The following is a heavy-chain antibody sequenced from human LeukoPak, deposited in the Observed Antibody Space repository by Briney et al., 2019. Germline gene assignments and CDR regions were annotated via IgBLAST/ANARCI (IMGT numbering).Heavy chain of an antibody. Sequence: PGGSLRLSCAASGFTFSSYDMHWVRQATGKGLEWVSAIGTAGDTYYPGSVKGRFTISRGNAKNSLYLQMNSLRAGDTAVYYCARGDSSGYYPDAFDIWGQGTMVTVSS. J-gene: IGHJ3*02. CDR1: GFTFSSYD. V-gene: IGHV3-13*04. CDR3: ARGDSSGYYPDAFDI. D-gene: IGHD3-22*01. CDR2: IGTAGDT.